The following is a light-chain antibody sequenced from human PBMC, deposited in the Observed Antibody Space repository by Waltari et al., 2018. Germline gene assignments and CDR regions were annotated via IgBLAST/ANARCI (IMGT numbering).Light chain of an antibody. CDR3: SSSTTTTLI. CDR1: TSAVGAYHS. V-gene: IGLV2-14*03. CDR2: DVK. Sequence: QSALTQPASVSGSPGQPITIPCTVTTSAVGAYHSVSCDQQHPGKAPKLMIYDVKSRPSGVSARFSGSKSGNTASLTISGLQTEDEADYYCSSSTTTTLIFGGGTKLTVL. J-gene: IGLJ2*01.